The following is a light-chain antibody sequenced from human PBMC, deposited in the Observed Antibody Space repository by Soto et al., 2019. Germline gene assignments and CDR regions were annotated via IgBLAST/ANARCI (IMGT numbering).Light chain of an antibody. J-gene: IGKJ3*01. Sequence: DIVMTQTPLSSPVTLGQPASISCRSSQSLVHSDGSTYLSWLHQRPGQPPRLLIYKTSIRFSGVPDRFSGSGAGTDFTLSISRVEAEDVGIYYCMQASQFPFIFGPGTTVDIK. CDR3: MQASQFPFI. CDR2: KTS. CDR1: QSLVHSDGSTY. V-gene: IGKV2-24*01.